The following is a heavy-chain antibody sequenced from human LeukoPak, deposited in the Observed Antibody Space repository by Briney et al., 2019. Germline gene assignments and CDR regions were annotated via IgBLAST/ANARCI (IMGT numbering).Heavy chain of an antibody. CDR1: GGSISSSNW. J-gene: IGHJ4*02. CDR2: IYHSGST. V-gene: IGHV4-4*02. D-gene: IGHD4-17*01. CDR3: ASKVYGDARTFDY. Sequence: SETLSLTCAVSGGSISSSNWWSWVRQPPGKGLEWIGEIYHSGSTNYNPSLKSRVTIPVDKSKNQFSLKLSSVTASDTAVYYCASKVYGDARTFDYWGQGTLVTVSS.